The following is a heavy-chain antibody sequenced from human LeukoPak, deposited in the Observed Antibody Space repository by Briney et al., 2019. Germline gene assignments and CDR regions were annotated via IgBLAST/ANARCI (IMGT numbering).Heavy chain of an antibody. CDR3: AKNAGGILHGLHY. CDR2: IFTDGSGT. Sequence: PGGSLRLSCAASGFIFLSYVRNGVGQAPGKGLEWVSGIFTDGSGTYYADSVKGRFTISRDNSKNTLYLQMDSLRADDTAMYYCAKNAGGILHGLHYWGQGTLVTVSS. J-gene: IGHJ4*02. V-gene: IGHV3-23*03. CDR1: GFIFLSYV. D-gene: IGHD1-14*01.